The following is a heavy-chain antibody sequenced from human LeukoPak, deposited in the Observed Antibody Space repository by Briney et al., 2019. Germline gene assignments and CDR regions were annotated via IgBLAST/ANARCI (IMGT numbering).Heavy chain of an antibody. D-gene: IGHD2-2*01. CDR3: TTDLQAEDIVVVPADY. CDR1: GFTFSNAW. Sequence: GGSLRLSCAASGFTFSNAWMSWVRQAPGKGREWVGRIKSKTDGGTTDYAAPVKGRFTISRDDSKNTLYLQMNSLKTEDTAVYYCTTDLQAEDIVVVPADYWGQGTLVTVSS. J-gene: IGHJ4*02. CDR2: IKSKTDGGTT. V-gene: IGHV3-15*01.